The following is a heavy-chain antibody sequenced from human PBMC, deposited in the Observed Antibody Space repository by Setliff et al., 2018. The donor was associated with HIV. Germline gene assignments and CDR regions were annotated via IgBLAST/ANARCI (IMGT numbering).Heavy chain of an antibody. V-gene: IGHV3-53*01. D-gene: IGHD3-10*01. Sequence: GGSLRLSCAASGFTVSSNYMSWVRQAPGKGLEWVSVIYSGGSTYDAESVKGRFTISKDNSQNALYLQMNSMTDEDTAVYYCAKVFAFGVDGFDIWGQGTMVTVSS. CDR2: IYSGGST. CDR1: GFTVSSNY. J-gene: IGHJ3*02. CDR3: AKVFAFGVDGFDI.